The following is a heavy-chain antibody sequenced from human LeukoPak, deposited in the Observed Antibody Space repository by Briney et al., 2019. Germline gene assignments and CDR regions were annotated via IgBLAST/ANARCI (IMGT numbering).Heavy chain of an antibody. Sequence: PGGSLRLSCAASGFTFSSYAMHWVRQAPGKGLEWVAVISYDGTNKYYADSVKGRFTISRDNSKNTLYLQMNSLRAEDTAVYYCARIDHYSGPFDYWGQGTLVTVSS. CDR3: ARIDHYSGPFDY. CDR2: ISYDGTNK. D-gene: IGHD4-11*01. J-gene: IGHJ4*02. V-gene: IGHV3-30*01. CDR1: GFTFSSYA.